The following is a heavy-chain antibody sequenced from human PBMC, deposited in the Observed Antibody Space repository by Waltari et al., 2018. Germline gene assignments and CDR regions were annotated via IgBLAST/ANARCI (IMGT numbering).Heavy chain of an antibody. Sequence: QVQLQESGPGLVKPSETLSLTCTVSGGSISSHSWSWIRQPPGKGLEWIGYIYYSGSTNYNPSLKSRVTISVDTSKNQFSLKLSSVTAADTAVYYCARVLRSYYGMDVWGQGTTVTVSS. CDR1: GGSISSHS. CDR3: ARVLRSYYGMDV. D-gene: IGHD4-17*01. V-gene: IGHV4-59*11. CDR2: IYYSGST. J-gene: IGHJ6*02.